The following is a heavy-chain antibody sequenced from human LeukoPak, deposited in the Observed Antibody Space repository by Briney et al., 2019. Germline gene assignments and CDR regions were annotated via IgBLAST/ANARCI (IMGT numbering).Heavy chain of an antibody. CDR1: GGSFSGYY. J-gene: IGHJ4*02. D-gene: IGHD3-3*01. CDR2: INHSGST. CDR3: ARGRRYDFWSA. V-gene: IGHV4-34*01. Sequence: SETLSLTCAVYGGSFSGYYWSWIRQPPGKGLEWIREINHSGSTNYNPSLKSRVTISVDTSKNQFSLKLSSVTAADTAVYYCARGRRYDFWSAWGQGTLVTVSS.